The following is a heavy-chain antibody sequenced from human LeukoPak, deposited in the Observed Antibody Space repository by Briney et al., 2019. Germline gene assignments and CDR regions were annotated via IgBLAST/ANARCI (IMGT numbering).Heavy chain of an antibody. CDR3: QSRYLEWLLEY. J-gene: IGHJ4*02. CDR1: GGSINSNNYY. V-gene: IGHV4-39*01. Sequence: SETLSLTCTVSGGSINSNNYYWGWIRQPPGKGLEWIGSIYSSGSAYYNPSLKSRVTISVDTSKNQFSLRLSSVTAAATAVYYCQSRYLEWLLEYWGQGTLVTVSS. CDR2: IYSSGSA. D-gene: IGHD3-3*01.